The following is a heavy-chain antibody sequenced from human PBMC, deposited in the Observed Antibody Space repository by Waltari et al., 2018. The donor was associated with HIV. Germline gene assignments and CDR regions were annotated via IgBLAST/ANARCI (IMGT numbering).Heavy chain of an antibody. D-gene: IGHD2-15*01. CDR1: GFTFSSYA. CDR3: AKDKVVGAFDI. V-gene: IGHV3-23*01. Sequence: EVQLLESGGGLVQPGGSLRLSCAASGFTFSSYAMSWVRQAPGKGVDWVSAIRGIVVSTDYADSVKGRFTISRDNSKNTLYLQMNSLRAEDTAVYYCAKDKVVGAFDIWGQGTMVTVSS. CDR2: IRGIVVST. J-gene: IGHJ3*02.